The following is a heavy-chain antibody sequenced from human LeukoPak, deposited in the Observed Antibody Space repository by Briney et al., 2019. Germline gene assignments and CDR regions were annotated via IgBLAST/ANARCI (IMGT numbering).Heavy chain of an antibody. Sequence: PGGSLRLSCAASGFTLSSYAMHWVRQAPGKGLEWVAVISYEGSNKYYADSVKGRFTISRDNSKNTLYVQMNSLRAEDTAVYYCERDGGYPYGMDVWGQGTTVTVSS. J-gene: IGHJ6*02. V-gene: IGHV3-30*04. CDR1: GFTLSSYA. CDR2: ISYEGSNK. CDR3: ERDGGYPYGMDV. D-gene: IGHD3-16*01.